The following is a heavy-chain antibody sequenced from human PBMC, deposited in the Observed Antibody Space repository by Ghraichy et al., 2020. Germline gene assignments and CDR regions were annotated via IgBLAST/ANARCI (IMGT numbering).Heavy chain of an antibody. D-gene: IGHD3-22*01. CDR3: SRGPYYSDPNGYYPPKYFDY. CDR2: ISYDGSDK. CDR1: GFSFSRYA. J-gene: IGHJ4*02. V-gene: IGHV3-30-3*01. Sequence: GGSLRLSCAASGFSFSRYAMHWVRQAPGKGPEWVAVISYDGSDKFYADSVKGRFTISRDNSRTTLYLQMNSLRAEDTAVYYCSRGPYYSDPNGYYPPKYFDYWGQGTLVTVSS.